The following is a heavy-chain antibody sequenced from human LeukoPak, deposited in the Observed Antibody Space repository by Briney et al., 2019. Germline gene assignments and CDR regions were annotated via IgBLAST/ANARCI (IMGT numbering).Heavy chain of an antibody. CDR2: INHSGST. Sequence: GSLRLSCATSGFTFSNAWMNWIRQPPGKGLEWIGEINHSGSTNYNPSLKSRVTISVDTSKNQFSLKLSSVTAADTAVYYCAVMTTVTTGADYWGQGTLVTVSS. J-gene: IGHJ4*02. CDR3: AVMTTVTTGADY. D-gene: IGHD4-17*01. CDR1: GFTFSNAW. V-gene: IGHV4-34*08.